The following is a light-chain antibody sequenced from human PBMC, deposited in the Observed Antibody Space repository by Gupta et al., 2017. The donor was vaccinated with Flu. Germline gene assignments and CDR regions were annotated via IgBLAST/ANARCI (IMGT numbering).Light chain of an antibody. V-gene: IGKV3-15*01. CDR1: QSVSSD. J-gene: IGKJ3*01. CDR2: RAS. CDR3: QQYDIWPGA. Sequence: EIVMTQSPATLSVSPGESATLSCRASQSVSSDLAWYQQKPGQAPRLLIYRASNSATGIPARFSGGGSGTEFTLTISSLQSEDIAVYYCQQYDIWPGAFGHGTKVDIK.